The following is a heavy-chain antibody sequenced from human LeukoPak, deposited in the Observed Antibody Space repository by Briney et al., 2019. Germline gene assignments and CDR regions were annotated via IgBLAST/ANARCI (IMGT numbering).Heavy chain of an antibody. J-gene: IGHJ4*02. CDR1: GLSVSSNF. D-gene: IGHD5-12*01. Sequence: GGSLRLSCAATGLSVSSNFMSWVRQAPGKGLEWVSVIYGGGSTYYADSVKGRFTISRDNSKNTLYLQMNSLRAEDTAVYYCAKDMVATPIIDYWGQGTLVTVSS. V-gene: IGHV3-53*01. CDR3: AKDMVATPIIDY. CDR2: IYGGGST.